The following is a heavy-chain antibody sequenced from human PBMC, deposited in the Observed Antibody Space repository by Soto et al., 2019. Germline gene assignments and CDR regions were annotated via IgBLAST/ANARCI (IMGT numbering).Heavy chain of an antibody. Sequence: ASVKVSCKASGYTFTGYYMHWVRQAPGQGLEWMGWINPNSGGTNYAQKFQGWVTMTRDTSISTAYMELSRLRSDDTAVYYCAREAYDILTGFGLDYYYYGMDVWGQGTTVTVSS. CDR2: INPNSGGT. CDR3: AREAYDILTGFGLDYYYYGMDV. CDR1: GYTFTGYY. D-gene: IGHD3-9*01. J-gene: IGHJ6*02. V-gene: IGHV1-2*04.